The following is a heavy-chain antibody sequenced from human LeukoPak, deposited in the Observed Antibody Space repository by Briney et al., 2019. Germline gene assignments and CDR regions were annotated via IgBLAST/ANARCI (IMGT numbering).Heavy chain of an antibody. D-gene: IGHD3-22*01. CDR3: ARDPLSTYYYDSSGYPTFAFDI. CDR1: GFTFSSYA. V-gene: IGHV3-30-3*01. CDR2: ISYDGSNK. J-gene: IGHJ3*02. Sequence: GGSLRLSCAASGFTFSSYAMHWVRQAPGKGLEWVAVISYDGSNKYYADSVKGRFTISRDNSKNTLYLQMNSLRAEDTAVYYCARDPLSTYYYDSSGYPTFAFDIWGQGTMVTVSS.